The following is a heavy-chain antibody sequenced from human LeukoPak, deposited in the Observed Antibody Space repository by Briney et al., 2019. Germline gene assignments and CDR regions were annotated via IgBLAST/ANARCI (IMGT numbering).Heavy chain of an antibody. V-gene: IGHV3-21*01. Sequence: GGSLRLSCAASGFTFSSYSMNWVRQAPGKGLEWVSSISSSSIYIYYADSVKGRFTTSRDNAKNSLFLQMNSLRAEDTAVYYCARAPRSSSPSYFDYWGQGTLVTVSS. J-gene: IGHJ4*02. CDR2: ISSSSIYI. CDR3: ARAPRSSSPSYFDY. D-gene: IGHD6-6*01. CDR1: GFTFSSYS.